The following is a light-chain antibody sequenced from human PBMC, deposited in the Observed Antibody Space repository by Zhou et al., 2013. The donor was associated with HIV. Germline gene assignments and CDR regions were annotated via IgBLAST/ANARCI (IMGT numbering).Light chain of an antibody. CDR1: SSDVGGYNY. Sequence: QSALTQPASVSGSPGQSITISCTGTSSDVGGYNYVSWYQQHPGKAPKLHDLLMSVIGPQGFRNRFSGSKSGNTASLSISGLQAEDEADYYCSSYTSNKVVFGGGTKLTVL. CDR2: MSV. V-gene: IGLV2-14*03. J-gene: IGLJ2*01. CDR3: SSYTSNKVV.